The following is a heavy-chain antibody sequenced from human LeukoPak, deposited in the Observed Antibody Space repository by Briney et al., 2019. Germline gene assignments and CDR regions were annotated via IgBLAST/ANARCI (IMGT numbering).Heavy chain of an antibody. Sequence: PGRSLRLSCAASGFTFSSYGMHWVRQAPGKGLEWVAVISYDGSNKYYADSVKGRFTISRDNSKNTLYLQMNSLRAEDTAVYYCAKAPWGFGGVIRWYFDYWGQGTLVTVSS. CDR3: AKAPWGFGGVIRWYFDY. CDR1: GFTFSSYG. V-gene: IGHV3-30*18. D-gene: IGHD3-16*02. J-gene: IGHJ4*02. CDR2: ISYDGSNK.